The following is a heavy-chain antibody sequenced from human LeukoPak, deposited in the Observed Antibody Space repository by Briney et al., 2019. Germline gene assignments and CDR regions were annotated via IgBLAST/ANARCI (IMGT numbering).Heavy chain of an antibody. CDR1: GGSISSYF. V-gene: IGHV4-59*01. D-gene: IGHD6-19*01. Sequence: SETLSLTCTVSGGSISSYFWSWIRQPPGKGLEWIGYIYYSGSTNYNPSLKSRVTISVGTSKNQFSLKLSSVTAADTAVYYCAGGVGYSSGWYFDYWGQGTLVTVSS. J-gene: IGHJ4*02. CDR3: AGGVGYSSGWYFDY. CDR2: IYYSGST.